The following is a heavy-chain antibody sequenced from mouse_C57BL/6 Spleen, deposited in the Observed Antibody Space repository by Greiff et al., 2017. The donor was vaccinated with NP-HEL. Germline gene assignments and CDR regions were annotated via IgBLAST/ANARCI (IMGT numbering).Heavy chain of an antibody. V-gene: IGHV1-19*01. Sequence: EFQLQQSGPVLVKPGASVKMSCKASGYTFTDYYMNWVKQSHGKSLEWIGVINPYNGGTSYNQKFKGKATLTVDMSSSTAYMELNSLTSEDSAVYYCARLTGADYFDYWGQGTTLTVSS. CDR1: GYTFTDYY. CDR3: ARLTGADYFDY. J-gene: IGHJ2*01. CDR2: INPYNGGT.